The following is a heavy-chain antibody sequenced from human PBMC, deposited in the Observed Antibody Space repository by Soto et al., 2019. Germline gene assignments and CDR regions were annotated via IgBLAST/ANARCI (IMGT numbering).Heavy chain of an antibody. J-gene: IGHJ4*02. D-gene: IGHD4-17*01. CDR2: LIGGNGET. V-gene: IGHV3-23*01. CDR3: AKGKEPDGAWDFDY. CDR1: GFTFNRYT. Sequence: EVQLLESGGDLVQPGGSLRLSCAASGFTFNRYTMSWVRQAPGTGLEWVSSLIGGNGETSYADSVKGRFTISRDISKNTLYLQMNSLRAEDTAVYYCAKGKEPDGAWDFDYWGLGTLVTVSS.